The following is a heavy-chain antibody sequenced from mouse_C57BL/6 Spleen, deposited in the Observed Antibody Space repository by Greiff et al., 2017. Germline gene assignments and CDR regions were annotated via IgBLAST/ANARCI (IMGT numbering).Heavy chain of an antibody. V-gene: IGHV7-3*01. CDR3: ASSTVVATRPMDY. D-gene: IGHD1-1*01. J-gene: IGHJ4*01. CDR1: GFTFTDYY. CDR2: IRNKANGYTT. Sequence: EVQLVESGGGLVQPGGSLSLSCAASGFTFTDYYMSWVRQPPGKGLEWMGFIRNKANGYTTEYSASVKGRFTISRDNSQSILYRQMNSLRAEDSATYYCASSTVVATRPMDYWGQGTSVTVSS.